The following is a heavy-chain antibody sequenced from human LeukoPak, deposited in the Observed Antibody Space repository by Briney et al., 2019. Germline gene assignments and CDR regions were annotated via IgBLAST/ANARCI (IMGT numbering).Heavy chain of an antibody. D-gene: IGHD6-19*01. V-gene: IGHV4-4*02. CDR1: GGSISSSNW. CDR3: ARDLDSVAGTTFDY. J-gene: IGHJ4*02. CDR2: IYHSGST. Sequence: PSESLSLTCAVSGGSISSSNWWSWVRQPPGKGLEWIGEIYHSGSTNYNPSLKSRVTISVDKSKNQFSLKLSSVTAADTAVYYCARDLDSVAGTTFDYWGQGTLVTVSS.